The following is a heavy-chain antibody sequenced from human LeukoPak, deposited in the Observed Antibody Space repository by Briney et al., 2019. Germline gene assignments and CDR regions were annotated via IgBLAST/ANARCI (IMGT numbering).Heavy chain of an antibody. D-gene: IGHD5-18*01. CDR1: GFTVSNNY. CDR3: ARARETAMGYFDL. Sequence: GGSLRLSCAASGFTVSNNYMHWVRQAPGKGLEWVSLINSGGDTHSADSVKGRLTISRDNSKNTLYLQMNSLRVEDTAVYHCARARETAMGYFDLWGRGTLVTVSS. J-gene: IGHJ2*01. CDR2: INSGGDT. V-gene: IGHV3-66*01.